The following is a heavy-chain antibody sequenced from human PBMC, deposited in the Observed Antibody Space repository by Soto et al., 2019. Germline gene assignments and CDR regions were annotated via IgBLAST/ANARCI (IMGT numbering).Heavy chain of an antibody. CDR3: ARDGDTRVLRFLEWLSYYGMDG. J-gene: IGHJ6*02. CDR2: INPSGGST. Sequence: HLVRQAPGQGLEWMGIINPSGGSTSYAQKFQGRVTMTRDTSTSTVYMELSSLRSEDTAVYYCARDGDTRVLRFLEWLSYYGMDGWGQGTTVTVS. V-gene: IGHV1-46*01. D-gene: IGHD3-3*01.